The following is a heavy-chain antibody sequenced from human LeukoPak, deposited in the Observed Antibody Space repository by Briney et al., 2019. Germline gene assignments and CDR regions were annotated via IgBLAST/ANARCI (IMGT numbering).Heavy chain of an antibody. V-gene: IGHV4-34*01. D-gene: IGHD3-22*01. CDR1: GGSFSGYY. CDR3: ARAGYYEGWFDP. J-gene: IGHJ5*02. Sequence: PSETLSLTCAVYGGSFSGYYWSWIRQPPGKGLEWIGEINHSGSTNYNPSLKSRVTISVDTSKNQFSLKLSSVTAADTAVYYCARAGYYEGWFDPWGQGTLVTVSS. CDR2: INHSGST.